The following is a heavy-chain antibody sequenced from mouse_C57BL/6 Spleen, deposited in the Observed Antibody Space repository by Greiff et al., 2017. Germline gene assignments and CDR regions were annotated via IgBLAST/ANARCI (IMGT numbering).Heavy chain of an antibody. CDR1: YFAFMASA. D-gene: IGHD2-4*01. CDR3: ARGGDYDPAWFAY. J-gene: IGHJ3*01. V-gene: IGHV1-49*01. CDR2: FTMYSDAT. Sequence: LKESGAELVRPGSSVKLSCKDSYFAFMASAMHWVKQRPGHGLEWIGSFTMYSDATEYSENFKGKATLTANTSSSTAYMELSSLTSEDSAVXYCARGGDYDPAWFAYWGQGTLVTVSA.